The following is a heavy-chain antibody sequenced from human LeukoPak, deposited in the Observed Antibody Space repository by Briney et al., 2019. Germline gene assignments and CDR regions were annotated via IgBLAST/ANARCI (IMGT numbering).Heavy chain of an antibody. CDR1: GFTFSSYG. D-gene: IGHD2-21*01. J-gene: IGHJ4*02. CDR3: ARDKYSGDSYFGY. Sequence: GGTLRLSCATSGFTFSSYGMSWVRQAPGKGLEWVSAISGSGGSTYYADSVKGRFTISRDNAKNSLYLQMNSLRAEDTAVYYCARDKYSGDSYFGYWGQGTLVTVSS. V-gene: IGHV3-23*01. CDR2: ISGSGGST.